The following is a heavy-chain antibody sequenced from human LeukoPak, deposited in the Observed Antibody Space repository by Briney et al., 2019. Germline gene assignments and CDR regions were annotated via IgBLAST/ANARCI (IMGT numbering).Heavy chain of an antibody. V-gene: IGHV3-23*01. CDR1: GFTFSSYA. J-gene: IGHJ4*02. CDR3: ANPPCDSSGYYYGD. Sequence: GGSLRLSCAASGFTFSSYAMSWVRQAPGEGLEWVSAISGSGGSTYYADSVKGRFTISRDNSKNTLYLQMNSLRAEDTAVYYCANPPCDSSGYYYGDWGQGTLVTVSS. D-gene: IGHD3-22*01. CDR2: ISGSGGST.